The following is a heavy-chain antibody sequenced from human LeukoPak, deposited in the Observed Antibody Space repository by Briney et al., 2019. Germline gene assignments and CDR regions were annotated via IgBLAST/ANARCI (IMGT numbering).Heavy chain of an antibody. CDR2: ISSSGSTI. J-gene: IGHJ6*02. CDR1: GFTFSSYE. V-gene: IGHV3-48*03. Sequence: PGGSLRLSCAASGFTFSSYEMNWVRQAPGKGLEWVSYISSSGSTIYYADSVKGRFTISRDNAKNSLYLQMNSLRAEDTAVYYCAREVLEMDWLLTYYGMDVWGQGTTVTVSS. D-gene: IGHD3/OR15-3a*01. CDR3: AREVLEMDWLLTYYGMDV.